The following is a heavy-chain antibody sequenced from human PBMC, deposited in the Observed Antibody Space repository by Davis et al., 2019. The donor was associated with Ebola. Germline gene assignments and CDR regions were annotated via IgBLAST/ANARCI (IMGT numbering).Heavy chain of an antibody. CDR3: ARGGGIWGFDP. CDR1: GGSFSGYY. J-gene: IGHJ5*02. V-gene: IGHV4-34*01. Sequence: SETLSLTCAVYGGSFSGYYWSWIRQPPGKGLEWIGEINHSGSTNYNPSLKSRVTISVDTSKNQFSPKLSSVTAADTAVYYCARGGGIWGFDPWGQGTLVTVSS. D-gene: IGHD2/OR15-2a*01. CDR2: INHSGST.